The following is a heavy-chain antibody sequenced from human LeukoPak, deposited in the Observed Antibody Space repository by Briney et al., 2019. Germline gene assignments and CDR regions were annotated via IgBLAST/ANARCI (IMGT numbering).Heavy chain of an antibody. V-gene: IGHV3-11*01. J-gene: IGHJ4*02. CDR3: AKSGLNRFDY. Sequence: LSLTCAVYGGSFSDYYWSWIRQAPGKGLEWVSYISSSGSTIYYADSVKGRFTISRDNAKNSLYLQMNSLRAEDTAVYYCAKSGLNRFDYWGQGTLVTVSS. CDR2: ISSSGSTI. D-gene: IGHD2-15*01. CDR1: GGSFSDYY.